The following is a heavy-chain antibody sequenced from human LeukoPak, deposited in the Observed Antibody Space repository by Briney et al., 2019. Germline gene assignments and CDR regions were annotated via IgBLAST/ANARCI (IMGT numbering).Heavy chain of an antibody. Sequence: SETLSLTCTVSGGSISSYYWSWIRQPPGKGLEWIGYIYYSGSTNYNPSLKRRVTISVDTSKNQFSLKLSSVTAADTAVYYCARDTLDYFDYWGQGTLVTVSS. V-gene: IGHV4-59*01. CDR1: GGSISSYY. CDR2: IYYSGST. CDR3: ARDTLDYFDY. J-gene: IGHJ4*02.